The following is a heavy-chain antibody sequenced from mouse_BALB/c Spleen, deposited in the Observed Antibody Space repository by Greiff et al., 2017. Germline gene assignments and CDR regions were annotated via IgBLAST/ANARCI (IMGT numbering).Heavy chain of an antibody. CDR2: ISSGGST. J-gene: IGHJ2*01. CDR3: ARNTTVFDY. D-gene: IGHD1-1*01. CDR1: GFAFSSYD. Sequence: EVKLQESGGGLVKPGGSLKLSCAASGFAFSSYDMSWVRQTPEKRLEWVASISSGGSTYYPDSVKGRFTISRDNARNILYLQMSSLRSEDTAMYYCARNTTVFDYWGQGTTLTVSS. V-gene: IGHV5-6-5*01.